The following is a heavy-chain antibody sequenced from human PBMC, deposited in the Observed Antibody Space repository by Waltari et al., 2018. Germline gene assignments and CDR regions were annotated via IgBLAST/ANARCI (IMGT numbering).Heavy chain of an antibody. CDR3: ARDRGRGLYLDS. D-gene: IGHD2-15*01. Sequence: QVQLQESGPGLVQSSGTLSISFAVSGVSIIGCYWWSWVLQTTGKGLEWSGQIHGSGRSNYNPSLESRVTVSIDTSNNHFSLKVTSATAADTAVYYCARDRGRGLYLDSWGQGTLVTVSP. J-gene: IGHJ4*02. CDR1: GVSIIGCYW. CDR2: IHGSGRS. V-gene: IGHV4-4*02.